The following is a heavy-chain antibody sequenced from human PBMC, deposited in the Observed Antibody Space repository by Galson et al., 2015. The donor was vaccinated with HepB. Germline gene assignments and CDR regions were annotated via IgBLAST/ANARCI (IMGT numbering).Heavy chain of an antibody. J-gene: IGHJ3*02. V-gene: IGHV3-30*18. CDR1: GFTFSSYG. D-gene: IGHD7-27*01. Sequence: SLRLSCAASGFTFSSYGMHWVRQAPGKGLEWVAVISYDGSNKYYADSVKGRFTISRDNSKNTLYLQMNSLRAEDTAVYYCAKSAGKANGGDAFDIWGQGTMVTVSS. CDR3: AKSAGKANGGDAFDI. CDR2: ISYDGSNK.